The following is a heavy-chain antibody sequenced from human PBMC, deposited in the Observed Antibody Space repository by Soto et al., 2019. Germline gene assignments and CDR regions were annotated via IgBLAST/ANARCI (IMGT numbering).Heavy chain of an antibody. CDR1: GGTFSSYA. J-gene: IGHJ6*02. CDR2: IIPIFGTA. D-gene: IGHD6-6*01. Sequence: QVQLVQSGAEVKKPGSSVKVSCKASGGTFSSYAISWVRQAPGQGLEWMGGIIPIFGTANYAQKFQGRVTITAEKSTSTAYMELSSLRSEDTAVYYCARIAYSSSVWHYYYGMDVWGQGTTVTVSS. V-gene: IGHV1-69*06. CDR3: ARIAYSSSVWHYYYGMDV.